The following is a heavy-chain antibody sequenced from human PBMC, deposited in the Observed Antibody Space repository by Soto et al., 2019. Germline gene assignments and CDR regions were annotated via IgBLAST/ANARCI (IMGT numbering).Heavy chain of an antibody. CDR2: ISGSGNSA. CDR3: AKVPALVGLTSHFDY. Sequence: GGSLRLSCAASEFTFSSYAMSWVRQAPGKGLEWVSGISGSGNSAYYADSVKGRFTISRDNSKNTLYLQMDSLRADDTAVYYCAKVPALVGLTSHFDYWGQGTLVTVSS. CDR1: EFTFSSYA. J-gene: IGHJ4*02. D-gene: IGHD1-26*01. V-gene: IGHV3-23*01.